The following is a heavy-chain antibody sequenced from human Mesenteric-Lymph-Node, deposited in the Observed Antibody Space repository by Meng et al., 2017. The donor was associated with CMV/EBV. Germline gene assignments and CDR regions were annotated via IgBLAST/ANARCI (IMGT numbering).Heavy chain of an antibody. Sequence: GGSLRLSCVASGFTLSTYWMAWVRQTPGKGLEWVANIKQDGSEKHHVGSVEGRFSISRDNAKNTLYLQMKSLRVEDTALYYCARDVTFASDIWGQGTMVTVSS. J-gene: IGHJ3*02. V-gene: IGHV3-7*01. D-gene: IGHD2-21*02. CDR2: IKQDGSEK. CDR3: ARDVTFASDI. CDR1: GFTLSTYW.